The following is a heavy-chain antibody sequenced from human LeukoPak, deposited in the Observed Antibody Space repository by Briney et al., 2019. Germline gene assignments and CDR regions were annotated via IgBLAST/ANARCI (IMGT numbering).Heavy chain of an antibody. CDR3: AKADSNYYMDV. Sequence: PGGSLRLSCAASGFTFNTYGMHWVRQAPGKGLEWVAVISYDGSNKYYADSVKGRFTISRDNSKNTLYLQMNSLRAEDTAVYYCAKADSNYYMDVWGKGTTVTVSS. CDR2: ISYDGSNK. J-gene: IGHJ6*03. CDR1: GFTFNTYG. V-gene: IGHV3-30*18.